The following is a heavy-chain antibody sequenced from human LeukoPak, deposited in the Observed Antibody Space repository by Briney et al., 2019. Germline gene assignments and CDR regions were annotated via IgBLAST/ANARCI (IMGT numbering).Heavy chain of an antibody. J-gene: IGHJ6*03. V-gene: IGHV4-59*01. CDR2: IYYHGST. D-gene: IGHD3-10*01. CDR1: GDSISSYY. Sequence: SETLSLTCTVSGDSISSYYWSWMREPPGRGLQWIVYIYYHGSTNYNPSLKSRVAISVDTSKNHFSLELSSVTAADTAVYYCGSVSGSYYGPYYYYYMDVWGKGTTVTISS. CDR3: GSVSGSYYGPYYYYYMDV.